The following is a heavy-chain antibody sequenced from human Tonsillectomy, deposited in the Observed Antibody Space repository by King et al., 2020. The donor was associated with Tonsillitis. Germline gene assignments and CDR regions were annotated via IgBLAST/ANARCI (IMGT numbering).Heavy chain of an antibody. Sequence: VQLVQSGGGLVQPGGSLSLSCSASGFIFSNYWIHWVRQAPGKGLVGVSRNNSDGGSTSYADSVKGRFTISRDNAKNTLYLQMNSLRAEDTAVYYCQGETTTGYWGQGTLVTVSS. CDR1: GFIFSNYW. V-gene: IGHV3-74*01. CDR3: QGETTTGY. D-gene: IGHD1-26*01. CDR2: NNSDGGST. J-gene: IGHJ4*02.